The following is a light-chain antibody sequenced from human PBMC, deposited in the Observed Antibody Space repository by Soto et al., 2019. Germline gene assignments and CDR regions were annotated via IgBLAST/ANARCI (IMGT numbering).Light chain of an antibody. CDR1: QSISSY. CDR3: QQSHSTPPT. CDR2: AAS. V-gene: IGKV1-39*01. Sequence: DIQMTQSPSSLSASVGDRVIITCRASQSISSYLNWYQQKPGQAPKLLIYAASSLQSGVPSRFSGSGSGTDFTLTISSLQPEDCATYFCQQSHSTPPTFGQGTKLEIK. J-gene: IGKJ2*01.